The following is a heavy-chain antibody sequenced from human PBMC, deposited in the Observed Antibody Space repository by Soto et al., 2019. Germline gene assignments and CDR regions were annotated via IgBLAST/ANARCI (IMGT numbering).Heavy chain of an antibody. CDR3: AREGYRDGYNMYYYYYGMDV. D-gene: IGHD5-12*01. CDR2: IIPIFGTA. J-gene: IGHJ6*02. V-gene: IGHV1-69*06. Sequence: QVQLVQSGAEVKKPGSSVKVSCKASGGTFSSYAISWVRQAPGQGLEWMGGIIPIFGTANYAQKFQGRVTITADKYTSTAYMELSSQRSEDTAVYYCAREGYRDGYNMYYYYYGMDVWGQGNPGHRLL. CDR1: GGTFSSYA.